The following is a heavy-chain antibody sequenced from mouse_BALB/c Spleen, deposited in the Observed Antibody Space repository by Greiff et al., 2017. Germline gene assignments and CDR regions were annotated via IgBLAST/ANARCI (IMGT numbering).Heavy chain of an antibody. CDR1: GYSITSDYA. CDR3: ARGATVEGYYAMDY. D-gene: IGHD1-1*01. CDR2: ISYSGST. V-gene: IGHV3-2*02. J-gene: IGHJ4*01. Sequence: ESGPGLVKPSQSLSLTCTVTGYSITSDYAWNWIRQFPGNKLEWMGYISYSGSTSYNPSLKSRISITRDTSKNQFFLQLNSVTTEDTATYYCARGATVEGYYAMDYWGQGTSVTVSS.